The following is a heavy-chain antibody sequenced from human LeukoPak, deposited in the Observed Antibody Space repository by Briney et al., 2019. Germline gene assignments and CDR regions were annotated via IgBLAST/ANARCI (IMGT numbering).Heavy chain of an antibody. CDR1: GDSISNYY. V-gene: IGHV4-59*01. Sequence: SETLSLTCTVSGDSISNYYWNWIRQPPGKGLEWIGYIYYTGSTNYNPSLKSRVTMSVDTSKNQFTLNLESVTPEDTAVYYCARRAGAYSHPYDYWGQGTLVTVSS. CDR3: ARRAGAYSHPYDY. D-gene: IGHD4/OR15-4a*01. CDR2: IYYTGST. J-gene: IGHJ4*02.